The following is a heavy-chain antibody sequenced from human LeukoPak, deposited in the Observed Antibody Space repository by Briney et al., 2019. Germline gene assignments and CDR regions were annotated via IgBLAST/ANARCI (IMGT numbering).Heavy chain of an antibody. CDR1: GDSISRSSYY. D-gene: IGHD6-19*01. Sequence: PSETLSLTCTVSGDSISRSSYYWGWIRQPPGKGLEWVANIKQDGSEKYYVDSVKGRFTISRDNAKNSLYLQMNSLRAEDTAVYYCARGTVAGGIDYWGQGTLVTVSS. CDR3: ARGTVAGGIDY. CDR2: IKQDGSEK. V-gene: IGHV3-7*01. J-gene: IGHJ4*02.